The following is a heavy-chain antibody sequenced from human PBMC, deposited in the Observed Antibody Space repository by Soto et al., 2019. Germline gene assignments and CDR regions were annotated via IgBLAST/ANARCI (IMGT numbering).Heavy chain of an antibody. V-gene: IGHV3-48*01. CDR1: GFTFSTYN. D-gene: IGHD3-10*01. CDR2: ISSSSSTI. J-gene: IGHJ6*02. Sequence: GGSLRLSFAASGFTFSTYNMNWVRPAPGKGLQWVSYISSSSSTIYYTDSVKGRFTISRDNAKNSLYLQMNSLRADDTAVYYGARYDYGAGTAMDGWGQGTTVTGSS. CDR3: ARYDYGAGTAMDG.